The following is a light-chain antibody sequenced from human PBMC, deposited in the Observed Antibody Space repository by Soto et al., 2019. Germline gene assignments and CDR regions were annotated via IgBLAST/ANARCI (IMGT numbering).Light chain of an antibody. CDR3: KQYNDKWT. J-gene: IGKJ1*01. Sequence: DIQMTQSPSTLSASVGDRLTITCRASQSISSWLSWYQQQPETAPKLLIHKASTLQSGVPSRFSGSGSETKFALTSISLQPDDSATYYSKQYNDKWTFGQGTKVEIK. CDR1: QSISSW. CDR2: KAS. V-gene: IGKV1-5*03.